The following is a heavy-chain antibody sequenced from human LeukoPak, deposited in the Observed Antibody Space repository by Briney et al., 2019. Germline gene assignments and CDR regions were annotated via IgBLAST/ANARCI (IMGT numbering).Heavy chain of an antibody. J-gene: IGHJ5*02. CDR1: GGSISTNY. CDR3: ARSGAIGWYNWFDP. CDR2: VSYSGYT. V-gene: IGHV4-59*01. D-gene: IGHD6-19*01. Sequence: SETLSLTCSVSGGSISTNYWSWIRQPPGKGLEWIGYVSYSGYTNYNPSLESRVTISLDTSKNQFSLKVTSVTTADTAIYYCARSGAIGWYNWFDPWGQGTLVTVAS.